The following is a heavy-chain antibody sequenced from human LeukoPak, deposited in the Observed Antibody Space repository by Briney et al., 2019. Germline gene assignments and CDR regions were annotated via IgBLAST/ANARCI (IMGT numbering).Heavy chain of an antibody. D-gene: IGHD6-13*01. Sequence: GGSLRLSCAASGFTFSSYAMHWVRQAPGKGLEWVAVISYDGSNKYYADSVKGRFTISRDNAKNSLYLQMNSLRVEDTAVYYCARDSYSSSRNDYWGQGTLVTVSS. CDR1: GFTFSSYA. V-gene: IGHV3-30*04. CDR3: ARDSYSSSRNDY. J-gene: IGHJ4*02. CDR2: ISYDGSNK.